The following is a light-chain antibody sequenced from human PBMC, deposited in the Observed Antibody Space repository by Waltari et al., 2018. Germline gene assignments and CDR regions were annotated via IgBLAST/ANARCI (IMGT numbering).Light chain of an antibody. Sequence: EIALTQPPGILSLSPGERATFSCRASQSVSRALAWYQQKPGQAPRLLIYGASSRADGIPDRFSGGGSGTDFSLTISRLEPEDFAVYYCQHYVRLPATFGQGTKVEIK. CDR3: QHYVRLPAT. J-gene: IGKJ1*01. V-gene: IGKV3-20*01. CDR2: GAS. CDR1: QSVSRA.